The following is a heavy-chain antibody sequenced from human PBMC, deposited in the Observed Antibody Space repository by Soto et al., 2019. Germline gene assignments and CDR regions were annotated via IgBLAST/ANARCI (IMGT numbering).Heavy chain of an antibody. D-gene: IGHD3-9*01. Sequence: ASVKVSCKASGYTFTSYYMHWVRQAPGQGLEWMGIINPSGGSTSYAQKFQGRVTMTRGTSTSTVYMELSSLRSEDTAVYYCAREGWVPITIFSPRVGMDVWGQGTTVTVSS. J-gene: IGHJ6*02. CDR3: AREGWVPITIFSPRVGMDV. CDR2: INPSGGST. CDR1: GYTFTSYY. V-gene: IGHV1-46*01.